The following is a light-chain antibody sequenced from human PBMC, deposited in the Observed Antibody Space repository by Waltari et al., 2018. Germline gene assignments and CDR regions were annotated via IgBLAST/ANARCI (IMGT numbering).Light chain of an antibody. CDR2: GAP. Sequence: ETVMTQSPATLSVSPGERVPLYCRASQGVHDNLAWYQQKPGQAPRLLIYGAPTRATGIPARFRGTGSGTDFTLTITSLQSEDFALYYCQQYNRWPPLTFGGGTKVEIK. J-gene: IGKJ4*01. CDR3: QQYNRWPPLT. CDR1: QGVHDN. V-gene: IGKV3-15*01.